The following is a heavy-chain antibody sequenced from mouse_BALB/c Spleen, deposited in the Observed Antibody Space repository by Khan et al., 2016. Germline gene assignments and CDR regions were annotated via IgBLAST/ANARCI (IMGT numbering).Heavy chain of an antibody. J-gene: IGHJ2*01. V-gene: IGHV6-6*02. Sequence: EVKLEESGGGLVQPGGSMKLSCVASGFTFSNYWMNWVRQSPEKGLEWVAEIRLKSNNYATHYAESVTGRFTISRNDSKSSVYLQMNNLRPEDTGIYCCTREGKWSYFDLLGQGTTLPVPS. CDR2: IRLKSNNYAT. CDR1: GFTFSNYW. D-gene: IGHD1-3*01. CDR3: TREGKWSYFDL.